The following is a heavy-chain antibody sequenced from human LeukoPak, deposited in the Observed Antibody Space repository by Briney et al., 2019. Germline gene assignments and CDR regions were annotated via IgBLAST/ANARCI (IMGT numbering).Heavy chain of an antibody. V-gene: IGHV3-74*01. CDR1: GITFSNYW. J-gene: IGHJ4*02. Sequence: PGGSLRLSCAASGITFSNYWMHWVRQAPGKGLEWVSRINSDGSRITYADFVKGRFTISRDNAKNTLYLQMNSLRVEDTAVYYCASSPVITRDWGQGTLVTVSS. D-gene: IGHD3-22*01. CDR3: ASSPVITRD. CDR2: INSDGSRI.